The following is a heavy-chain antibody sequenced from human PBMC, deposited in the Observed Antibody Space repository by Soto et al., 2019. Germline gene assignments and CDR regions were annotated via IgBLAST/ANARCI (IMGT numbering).Heavy chain of an antibody. Sequence: SVKVSCKASGGTSSSYAISWVRQAPGQGLEWMGGIIPIFGTANYAQKFQGRVSITADEPTSTVYMELSSLRSEDTAVYYCAGSYKYGSGTFDDFDVWGQGTKVPVSS. CDR1: GGTSSSYA. V-gene: IGHV1-69*13. D-gene: IGHD3-10*01. CDR2: IIPIFGTA. J-gene: IGHJ3*01. CDR3: AGSYKYGSGTFDDFDV.